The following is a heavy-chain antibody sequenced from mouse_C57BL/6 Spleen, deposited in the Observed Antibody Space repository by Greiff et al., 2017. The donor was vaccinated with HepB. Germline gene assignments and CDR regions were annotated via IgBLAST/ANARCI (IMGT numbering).Heavy chain of an antibody. J-gene: IGHJ2*01. CDR3: ARLNDYDVGYYFDY. Sequence: EVKLMESGGDLVKPGGSLKLSCAASGFTFSSYGMSWVRQTPDKRLEWVATISSGGSYTYYPDSVKGRFTISRDNAKNTLYLQMSSLKSEDTAMYYCARLNDYDVGYYFDYWGQGTTLTVSS. CDR1: GFTFSSYG. CDR2: ISSGGSYT. D-gene: IGHD2-4*01. V-gene: IGHV5-6*01.